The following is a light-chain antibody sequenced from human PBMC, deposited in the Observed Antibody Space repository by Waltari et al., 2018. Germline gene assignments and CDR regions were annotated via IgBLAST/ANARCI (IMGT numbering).Light chain of an antibody. V-gene: IGKV4-1*01. CDR1: QNLLYSSDNKNY. Sequence: IVMTPSPDSLGVSLADRAALTCQSTQNLLYSSDNKNYLAWYQQKPGQPPKLLISWATTRESGVPDRFSVRGYGTDFTLTISRLQAEDVAVYYCQQYYSTMYTFGQGTKLEIK. CDR2: WAT. CDR3: QQYYSTMYT. J-gene: IGKJ2*01.